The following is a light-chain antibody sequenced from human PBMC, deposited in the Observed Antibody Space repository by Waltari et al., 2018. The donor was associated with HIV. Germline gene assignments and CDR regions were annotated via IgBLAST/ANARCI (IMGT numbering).Light chain of an antibody. V-gene: IGLV2-11*01. CDR2: DVS. CDR3: CSYGGSYTFV. CDR1: SSDVGNYNY. Sequence: QSALTQPRSVSVSPGQSVTISCTGTSSDVGNYNYVSWYQQPPGKAPKVMIYDVSKRPSGVPDRFSGSKSGNTASLTISGLQAADEADYYCCSYGGSYTFVFGIGTKVTVL. J-gene: IGLJ1*01.